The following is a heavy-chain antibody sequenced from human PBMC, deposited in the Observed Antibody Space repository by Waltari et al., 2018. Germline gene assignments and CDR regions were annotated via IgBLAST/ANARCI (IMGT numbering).Heavy chain of an antibody. V-gene: IGHV3-21*01. CDR3: ARGPWGASHTYYYYMDV. Sequence: EVQLVESGGGLVKPGGSLRLSCAASGFTFSSYSMNWVRQAPGKGLEWVSSISSSISYIYYADSLKGRFTISRDNAKNSLYLQMNSLRAEDTAVYYCARGPWGASHTYYYYMDVWGKGTTVTVSS. CDR2: ISSSISYI. D-gene: IGHD3-16*01. CDR1: GFTFSSYS. J-gene: IGHJ6*03.